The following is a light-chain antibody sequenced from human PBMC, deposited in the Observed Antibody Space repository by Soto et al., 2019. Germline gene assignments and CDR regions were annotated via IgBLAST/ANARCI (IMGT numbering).Light chain of an antibody. Sequence: SYELTQPPSVSVSPGQTARITYSGDALPKKNAYWYQQRSGQAPVLVIYGDNKRPSGIPERFSVSSSGTVATLTISGAQVEDEADYFCYSTDSSNSRGVFGGGTKVTVL. V-gene: IGLV3-10*01. CDR3: YSTDSSNSRGV. CDR2: GDN. J-gene: IGLJ2*01. CDR1: ALPKKN.